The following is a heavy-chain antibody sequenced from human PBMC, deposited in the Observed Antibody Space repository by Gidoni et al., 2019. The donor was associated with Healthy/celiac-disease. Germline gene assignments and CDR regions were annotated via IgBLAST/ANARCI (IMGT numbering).Heavy chain of an antibody. CDR1: GFTFSSYG. J-gene: IGHJ4*02. V-gene: IGHV3-30*18. CDR2: ISYDGSNK. Sequence: QVQLVESGGGVLQPGRSLRLSCAASGFTFSSYGMHWVRQAPGKGLEWVAVISYDGSNKYYADSVKGRFTSSRDNSKNTLYLQRNSLRAEDTAVYYCAKAYSSSWSVDCWGQGTLVTVSS. CDR3: AKAYSSSWSVDC. D-gene: IGHD6-13*01.